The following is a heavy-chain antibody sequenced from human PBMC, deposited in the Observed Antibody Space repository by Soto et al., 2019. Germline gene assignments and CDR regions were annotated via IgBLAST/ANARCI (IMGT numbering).Heavy chain of an antibody. CDR3: AREPTVKYYYGMDV. CDR2: IWYDGSNK. CDR1: GFTFSSYG. D-gene: IGHD4-17*01. V-gene: IGHV3-33*01. J-gene: IGHJ6*02. Sequence: QVQLVESGGGVVQPGRSLRLSCAASGFTFSSYGMHWVRQAPGKGLEWVAGIWYDGSNKYYADSVKGRFTISRDNSKNTLYLQMNSLRAEDTAVYYCAREPTVKYYYGMDVWGQGTTVTVSS.